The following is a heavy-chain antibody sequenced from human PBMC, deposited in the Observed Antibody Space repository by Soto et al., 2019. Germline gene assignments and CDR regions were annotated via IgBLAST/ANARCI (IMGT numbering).Heavy chain of an antibody. Sequence: PGGSLRLSCAASGFTFSSYSMNWVRQAPGKGLEWVSYISSSSSTIYYADSVKGRFTISRDNAKNSLYLQMNSLRDEDTAVYYCARDDDPAIPYYYYGMDVWGQGTTVTVS. V-gene: IGHV3-48*02. J-gene: IGHJ6*02. CDR3: ARDDDPAIPYYYYGMDV. D-gene: IGHD6-25*01. CDR2: ISSSSSTI. CDR1: GFTFSSYS.